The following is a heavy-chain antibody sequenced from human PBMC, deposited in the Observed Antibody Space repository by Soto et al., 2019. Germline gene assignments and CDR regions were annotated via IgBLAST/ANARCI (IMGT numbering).Heavy chain of an antibody. CDR1: GYTFTGHY. J-gene: IGHJ4*02. D-gene: IGHD5-12*01. CDR3: GRGRSGPIVVFY. CDR2: IGPESGAT. Sequence: ASVKISCKASGYTFTGHYIHWVRQAPEQGPEWMGEIGPESGATRYAQKFQGRVTMTRDMSITTVYMELNNLSPDDTAVYYCGRGRSGPIVVFYWGKGTQVTVSS. V-gene: IGHV1-2*02.